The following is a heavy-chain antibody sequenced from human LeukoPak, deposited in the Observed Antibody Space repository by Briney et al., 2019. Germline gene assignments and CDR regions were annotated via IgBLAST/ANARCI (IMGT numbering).Heavy chain of an antibody. V-gene: IGHV4-61*02. Sequence: SQTLSLTCNVSGGSVSSGHYYWSWIRQPAGKGLEWIGRIYTTGSTDYNSSLKSRVTISVDTSKNQISLKLTSVTAADTAVYFCARARYSAAPDYWGQGTLVTVSS. CDR1: GGSVSSGHYY. J-gene: IGHJ4*02. D-gene: IGHD1-26*01. CDR3: ARARYSAAPDY. CDR2: IYTTGST.